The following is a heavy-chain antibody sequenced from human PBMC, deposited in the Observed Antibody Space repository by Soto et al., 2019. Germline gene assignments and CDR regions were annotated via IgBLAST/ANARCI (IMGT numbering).Heavy chain of an antibody. V-gene: IGHV3-30*03. J-gene: IGHJ4*02. Sequence: QVQVVESGGGVVQPGGSLRLSCAASGFIFSTYDMHWVRQAPGKGLEWVGVISYDGTNKFYADSVKGRFTISRDNSRDTLYLQMDSLRAEDTALYCCTAATDFVSFDCWGQGALVIVSS. CDR1: GFIFSTYD. CDR3: TAATDFVSFDC. CDR2: ISYDGTNK.